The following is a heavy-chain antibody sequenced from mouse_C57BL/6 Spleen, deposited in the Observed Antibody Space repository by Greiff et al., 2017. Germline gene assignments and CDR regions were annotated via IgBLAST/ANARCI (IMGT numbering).Heavy chain of an antibody. CDR3: ARTGAYYRGAMDY. CDR2: IYPGSGST. J-gene: IGHJ4*01. Sequence: VQLQQSGAELVKPGASVKMSCKASGYTFTSYWITWVKQRPGQGLEWIGDIYPGSGSTNYNEKFKSKATLTVDTSSSTAYMQLSSLTSEDSAVYYCARTGAYYRGAMDYWGQGTSVTVSS. D-gene: IGHD1-1*01. V-gene: IGHV1-55*01. CDR1: GYTFTSYW.